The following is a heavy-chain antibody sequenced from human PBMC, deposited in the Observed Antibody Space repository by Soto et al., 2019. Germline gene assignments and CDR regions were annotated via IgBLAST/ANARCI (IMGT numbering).Heavy chain of an antibody. CDR3: ARAPGYSGSRRFYFDY. CDR2: ISYDGSNK. D-gene: IGHD1-26*01. Sequence: PGGSLRLSCAASGFTFSSYAMHWVRQAPGKGLEWVAVISYDGSNKYYADSVKGRFTISRDNSKNTLYLQMNSLRAEDTAVYYCARAPGYSGSRRFYFDYWGQGTLVTVSS. V-gene: IGHV3-30-3*01. CDR1: GFTFSSYA. J-gene: IGHJ4*02.